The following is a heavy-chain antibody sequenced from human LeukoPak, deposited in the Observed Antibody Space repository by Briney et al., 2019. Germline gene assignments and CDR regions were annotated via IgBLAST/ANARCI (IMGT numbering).Heavy chain of an antibody. CDR2: VRNDGTKN. Sequence: GGSLRLSCAASGFTFSSYNMHWVRQAPGKGLEWVAFVRNDGTKNHYADSVKGRFTISRDNSKNTLYLQMNSLRGEDTVLYYCAKIDSWGQGTLVTVSS. CDR1: GFTFSSYN. J-gene: IGHJ4*02. V-gene: IGHV3-30*02. CDR3: AKIDS.